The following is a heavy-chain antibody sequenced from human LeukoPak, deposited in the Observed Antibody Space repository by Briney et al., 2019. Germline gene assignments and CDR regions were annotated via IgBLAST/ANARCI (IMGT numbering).Heavy chain of an antibody. J-gene: IGHJ4*02. Sequence: GVSLRLSYAVSGFSFSSNCMSWVRQAPGKGLEWVAKIKEDGNEIYYVDSVKGRFTISRDNTKNSLFLQMNSLRAEDTAVYYCATGGAVAGRFAYWGQGTLVTVSS. CDR3: ATGGAVAGRFAY. CDR2: IKEDGNEI. D-gene: IGHD6-19*01. CDR1: GFSFSSNC. V-gene: IGHV3-7*01.